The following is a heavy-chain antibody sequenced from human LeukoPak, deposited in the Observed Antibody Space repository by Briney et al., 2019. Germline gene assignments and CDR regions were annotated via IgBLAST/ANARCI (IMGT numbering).Heavy chain of an antibody. CDR1: GFTFSDYY. V-gene: IGHV3-23*01. Sequence: GGSLRLSCAASGFTFSDYYMSWIRQAPGKGLEWVSIIGGRDDKTYYADSVKGRFTISRDNPRNILHLQLNSLRAEDTAVYYCAKDPNPLYDFWTGYKWGQGTLVTVSS. CDR3: AKDPNPLYDFWTGYK. D-gene: IGHD3-3*01. CDR2: IGGRDDKT. J-gene: IGHJ4*02.